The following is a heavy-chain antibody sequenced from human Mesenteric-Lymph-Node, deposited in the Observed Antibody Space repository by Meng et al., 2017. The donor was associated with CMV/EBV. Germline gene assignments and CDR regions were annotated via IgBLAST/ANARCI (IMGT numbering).Heavy chain of an antibody. CDR1: GGTFSKYA. J-gene: IGHJ5*02. CDR2: IIPIFGTV. Sequence: GGTFSKYAINWVRQAPGQGLEWMGGIIPIFGTVNYAQKFQDRVTITADKSTNTAYMELSSLRSEDTAVYYCTTDGPTAARGYNWFDPWGQGTLVTVSS. V-gene: IGHV1-69*06. CDR3: TTDGPTAARGYNWFDP. D-gene: IGHD6-13*01.